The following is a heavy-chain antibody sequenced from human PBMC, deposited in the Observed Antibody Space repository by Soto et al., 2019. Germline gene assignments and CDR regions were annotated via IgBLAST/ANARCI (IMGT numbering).Heavy chain of an antibody. CDR1: GLTFSNYA. V-gene: IGHV3-23*01. Sequence: GGSMRRSCAPSGLTFSNYAMSWVRQAPGGGLEWVSSMSGSISTTYYADSVMGRFTISRDRSQNTLYLQMSSLRAEDTALSYCAKNQERELPRVIDFWGQGTLVTVSS. CDR2: MSGSISTT. D-gene: IGHD1-7*01. J-gene: IGHJ4*02. CDR3: AKNQERELPRVIDF.